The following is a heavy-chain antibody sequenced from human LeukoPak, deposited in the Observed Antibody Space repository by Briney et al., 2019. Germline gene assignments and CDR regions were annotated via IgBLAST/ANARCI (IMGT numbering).Heavy chain of an antibody. V-gene: IGHV3-48*04. D-gene: IGHD3-22*01. CDR3: ARGDSSACPDY. CDR2: ISSSGIAK. CDR1: GFTFSSHT. J-gene: IGHJ4*02. Sequence: PGGSLRLSCAASGFTFSSHTMSWVRQAPGKGLEWVSYISSSGIAKNYADSVKGRFTISRDNANNSLYLQMNDLRADDTAVYYCARGDSSACPDYWGQGTLVTVSS.